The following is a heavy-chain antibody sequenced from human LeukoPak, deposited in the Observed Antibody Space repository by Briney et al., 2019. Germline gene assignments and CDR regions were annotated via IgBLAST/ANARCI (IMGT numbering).Heavy chain of an antibody. D-gene: IGHD6-19*01. Sequence: GGSLRLSCTASGFRFTDYNMNWVRQTPGKGLEWVSYISTTGSTIYYADSVKGRFTISRDNVKSSLFLQMNSLRPEDTALYYCARGGQWLVHKWFDAWGQGTLVTVSS. CDR2: ISTTGSTI. CDR3: ARGGQWLVHKWFDA. J-gene: IGHJ5*02. V-gene: IGHV3-48*01. CDR1: GFRFTDYN.